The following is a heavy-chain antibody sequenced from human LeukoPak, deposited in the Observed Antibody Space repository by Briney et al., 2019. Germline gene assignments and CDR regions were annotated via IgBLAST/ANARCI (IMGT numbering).Heavy chain of an antibody. D-gene: IGHD3-10*02. CDR1: GGSFSGYY. CDR3: ARTMGIDPYYYVMRDAFDI. J-gene: IGHJ3*02. Sequence: SETLSLTCAVYGGSFSGYYWSWIRQPPGKGLEWIGEINHSGSTNYNPSLKSRVTISVDTSKNQFSLKLSSVTAADTAVYYCARTMGIDPYYYVMRDAFDIWGQGTMVTVSS. CDR2: INHSGST. V-gene: IGHV4-34*01.